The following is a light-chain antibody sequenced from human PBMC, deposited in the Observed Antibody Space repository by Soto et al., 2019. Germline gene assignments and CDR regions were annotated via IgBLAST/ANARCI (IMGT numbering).Light chain of an antibody. J-gene: IGKJ5*01. V-gene: IGKV1-12*01. CDR2: DAS. CDR1: QDISSN. Sequence: DIQMTQSPSSVSGSVGDRVIISCRASQDISSNLAWYQQRPGKAPKLLIYDASSLQSGVPSRFSGSGSGTDFTLSISGLQPEDYGTYYCQQANSLSITFGQGTRLEIK. CDR3: QQANSLSIT.